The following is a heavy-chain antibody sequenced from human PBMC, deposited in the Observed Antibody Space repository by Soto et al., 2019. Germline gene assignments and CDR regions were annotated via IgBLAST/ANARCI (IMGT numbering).Heavy chain of an antibody. CDR1: GGSFSGYY. D-gene: IGHD3-10*01. J-gene: IGHJ3*02. Sequence: PSETLSLTCAVYGGSFSGYYWSWIRQPPGKGLEWIGEINHSGSTNYNPSLKSRVTISVDTSKNQFSLKLSSVTAADTAVYYCARVTRITMVRGAFDIWGQGTMVT. CDR2: INHSGST. V-gene: IGHV4-34*01. CDR3: ARVTRITMVRGAFDI.